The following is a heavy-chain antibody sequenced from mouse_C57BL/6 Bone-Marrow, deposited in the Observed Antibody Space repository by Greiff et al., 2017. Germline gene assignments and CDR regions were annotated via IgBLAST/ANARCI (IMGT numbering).Heavy chain of an antibody. CDR3: ARKGVADY. V-gene: IGHV1-54*01. CDR1: GYAFTNYL. D-gene: IGHD1-3*01. CDR2: INPGSGGT. J-gene: IGHJ2*01. Sequence: QVQLQQSGAELVRPGTSVKVSCKASGYAFTNYLIEWVKQRPGQGLEWIGVINPGSGGTNYNEKFKGKATLTADKSSSTAYMQLSSLTSEDSAVYLCARKGVADYWGQGTTLTVSS.